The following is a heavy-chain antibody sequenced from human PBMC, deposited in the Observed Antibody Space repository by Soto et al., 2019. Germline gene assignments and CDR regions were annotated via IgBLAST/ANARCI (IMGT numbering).Heavy chain of an antibody. Sequence: SETLSLTCTVSGGSISSYYWSWIQQPPGKGLEWIGYIYYSGSTNYNPSLKSRVTISVDTSKNQFSLKLSSVTAADTAVYYCARLRQISPINYYFDYWGQGTLVTVSS. V-gene: IGHV4-59*08. CDR3: ARLRQISPINYYFDY. CDR2: IYYSGST. CDR1: GGSISSYY. J-gene: IGHJ4*02. D-gene: IGHD5-12*01.